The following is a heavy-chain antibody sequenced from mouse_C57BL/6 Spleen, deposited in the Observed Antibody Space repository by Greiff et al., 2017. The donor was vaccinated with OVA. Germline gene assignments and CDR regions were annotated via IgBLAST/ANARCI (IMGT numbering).Heavy chain of an antibody. V-gene: IGHV5-4*03. Sequence: EVKLVESGGGLVKPGGSLKLSCAASGFTFSSYARKWGGQRPEKRREWVATISDGGSYTSYPDNLKGRFTISRDNAKNNLYLQMSHLKSEDTAMYYCAGITTVVALTPYWYFDVWGTGTTVTVSS. CDR3: AGITTVVALTPYWYFDV. CDR1: GFTFSSYA. J-gene: IGHJ1*03. D-gene: IGHD1-1*01. CDR2: ISDGGSYT.